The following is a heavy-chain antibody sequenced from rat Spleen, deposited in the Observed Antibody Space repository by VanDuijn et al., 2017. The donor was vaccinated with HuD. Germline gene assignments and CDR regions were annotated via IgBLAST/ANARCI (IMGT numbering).Heavy chain of an antibody. CDR2: MWRGGST. D-gene: IGHD5-1*01. V-gene: IGHV2-45*01. CDR1: GFSLTTHS. CDR3: ARAPGNGYVMDA. J-gene: IGHJ4*01. Sequence: QVQLMESGPGLVQPSETLSLTCTVSGFSLTTHSVHWVRQPPGKGLEWMGVMWRGGSTEYNSALKSRLCISRDTSKNHVFLKMNSLQSEDTATYHCARAPGNGYVMDAWGQGASVTVSS.